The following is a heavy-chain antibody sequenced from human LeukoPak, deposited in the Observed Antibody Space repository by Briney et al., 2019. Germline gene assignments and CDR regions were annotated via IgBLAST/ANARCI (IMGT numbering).Heavy chain of an antibody. D-gene: IGHD6-13*01. CDR3: ARDMVLAAAGRRVRGNFWFDP. V-gene: IGHV3-23*01. J-gene: IGHJ5*02. CDR2: ISGSAGGT. Sequence: GGSLRLSCAVSGITLSNYGMSWVRQAPGKGLEWVAGISGSAGGTIYAASVKGRFTISRDNPKNTLYLQMNSLRAEDTAVYYCARDMVLAAAGRRVRGNFWFDPWGQGTLVTVSS. CDR1: GITLSNYG.